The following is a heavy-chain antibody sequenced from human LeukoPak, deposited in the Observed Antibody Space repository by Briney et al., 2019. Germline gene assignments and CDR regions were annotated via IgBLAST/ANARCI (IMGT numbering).Heavy chain of an antibody. CDR1: GYTFTDYY. J-gene: IGHJ5*02. D-gene: IGHD1-26*01. V-gene: IGHV1-69-2*01. CDR3: ARDLEAPLVDWFDP. Sequence: GASVKISCKASGYTFTDYYMHWVQQAPGKGLEWMGRVDPEDGETIYAEKFQGRVTITADTSTDTAYMELRSLRSDDTAVYYCARDLEAPLVDWFDPWGQGTLVTVSS. CDR2: VDPEDGET.